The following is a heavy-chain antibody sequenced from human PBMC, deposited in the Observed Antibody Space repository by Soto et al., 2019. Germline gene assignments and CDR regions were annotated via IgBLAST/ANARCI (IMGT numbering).Heavy chain of an antibody. D-gene: IGHD3-10*01. V-gene: IGHV4-31*03. Sequence: PSETLSLTCTVSGGSISSGGYYWSWIRQHPGKGLEWIGYIYYSGSTYYNPSLKSRVTISVDKSKNQFSLKLSSVTAADTAVYYCARVTTSFHGSGSYYNVYYYYYMDVWGKGTTVTVSS. CDR1: GGSISSGGYY. J-gene: IGHJ6*03. CDR3: ARVTTSFHGSGSYYNVYYYYYMDV. CDR2: IYYSGST.